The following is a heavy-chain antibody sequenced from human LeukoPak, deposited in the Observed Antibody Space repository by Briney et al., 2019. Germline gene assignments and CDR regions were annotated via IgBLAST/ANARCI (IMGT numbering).Heavy chain of an antibody. Sequence: GGSLRLSCAASGFTFSSYAMSWVRQAPGKGLEWVSAISGSGGKTYYADSVKGRFTIFRDNSKNTLYLQMNSLRAEDTAVYYCAKGVGITMISVRYFDLWGRGTLVTVSS. D-gene: IGHD3-22*01. J-gene: IGHJ2*01. CDR2: ISGSGGKT. CDR1: GFTFSSYA. CDR3: AKGVGITMISVRYFDL. V-gene: IGHV3-23*01.